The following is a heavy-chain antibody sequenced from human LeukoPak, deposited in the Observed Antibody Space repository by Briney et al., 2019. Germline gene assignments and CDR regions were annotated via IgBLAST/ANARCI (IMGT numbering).Heavy chain of an antibody. J-gene: IGHJ6*02. D-gene: IGHD6-13*01. CDR1: GFTFSSYE. CDR3: ASRYSSSFYYYGMDV. Sequence: GGSLRLSCAASGFTFSSYEMNWVRQAPGKGLEWVSCISSSGSTIYYADSVKGRFTISRDNAKNSLYLQMNSLRAEDTAVYYCASRYSSSFYYYGMDVWGQGTTVTVSS. V-gene: IGHV3-48*03. CDR2: ISSSGSTI.